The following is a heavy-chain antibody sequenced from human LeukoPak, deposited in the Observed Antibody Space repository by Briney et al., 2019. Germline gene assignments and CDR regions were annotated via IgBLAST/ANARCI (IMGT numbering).Heavy chain of an antibody. CDR3: ARGIRFLEWLFRGNNWFDP. CDR2: INHSGST. V-gene: IGHV4-34*01. D-gene: IGHD3-3*01. Sequence: SETLSLTCAVYGGSFSGYYWSWIRQPPGKGLEWIGEINHSGSTNYNPSLKSRVTISVDTSKNQFSLKLSSVTAADTAVYYCARGIRFLEWLFRGNNWFDPWGQGTLVTVSS. J-gene: IGHJ5*02. CDR1: GGSFSGYY.